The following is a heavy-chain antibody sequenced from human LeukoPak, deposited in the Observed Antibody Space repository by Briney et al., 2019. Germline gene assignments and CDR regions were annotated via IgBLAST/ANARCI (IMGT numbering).Heavy chain of an antibody. Sequence: GGSLRLSCAASGLTFSSYAMSWVRQAPGKGLEWVSAISGSGGSTYYADSVKGRFTISRDNSKNTLYLQMNSLRAEDTAVYYCAKDPTYRPVGPQLYSSGPVADYWGQGTLVTVSS. CDR1: GLTFSSYA. J-gene: IGHJ4*02. D-gene: IGHD6-19*01. V-gene: IGHV3-23*01. CDR2: ISGSGGST. CDR3: AKDPTYRPVGPQLYSSGPVADY.